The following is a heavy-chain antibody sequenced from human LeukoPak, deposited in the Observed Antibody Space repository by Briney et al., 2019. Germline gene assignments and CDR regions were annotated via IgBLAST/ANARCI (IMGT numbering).Heavy chain of an antibody. Sequence: PGRSLRLSCEASGFTFRIYGMSWVRQAPGKGLEWVANIKHDGSEKYYVDSVKGRFTISRDNAKNSLYLQMNSLRAEDTAVYYCARDYFFPMDVWGQGTTVTVSS. V-gene: IGHV3-7*04. CDR2: IKHDGSEK. D-gene: IGHD2/OR15-2a*01. J-gene: IGHJ6*02. CDR3: ARDYFFPMDV. CDR1: GFTFRIYG.